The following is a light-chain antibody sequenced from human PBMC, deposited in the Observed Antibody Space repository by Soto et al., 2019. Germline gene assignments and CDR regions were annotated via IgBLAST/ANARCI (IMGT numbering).Light chain of an antibody. Sequence: EIVMTQSPATLSLSPGERATLSCRASQTIDNTLAWYQRKPGQAPRLLIYDASTRATGVPARFSGCGSGTDFTLTISSLQSEDVAVYYCQHYNYWPYTFGQGTKVDIK. CDR2: DAS. J-gene: IGKJ2*01. CDR3: QHYNYWPYT. V-gene: IGKV3-15*01. CDR1: QTIDNT.